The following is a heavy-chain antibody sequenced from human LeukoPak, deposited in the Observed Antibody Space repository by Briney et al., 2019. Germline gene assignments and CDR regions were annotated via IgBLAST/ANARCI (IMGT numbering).Heavy chain of an antibody. D-gene: IGHD4-17*01. V-gene: IGHV3-30*04. J-gene: IGHJ4*02. Sequence: VQPGRSLRLSCAASGFTFSTYAIHWVRQAPGKGLEWVAVISYDGSNKYYADSVKGRFTISRDNSKNTLYLQMNSLRAEDTAVYYCAKDYGDYAIGYWGQGTLVTVSS. CDR3: AKDYGDYAIGY. CDR1: GFTFSTYA. CDR2: ISYDGSNK.